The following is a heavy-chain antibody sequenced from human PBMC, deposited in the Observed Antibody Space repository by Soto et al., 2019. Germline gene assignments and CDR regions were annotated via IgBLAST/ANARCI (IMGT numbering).Heavy chain of an antibody. J-gene: IGHJ4*02. Sequence: KPSETLSLTCTVSGGSISCYYWSWIRQPPGKGLEWIGYIYYSGSTNYNPSLKSRVTISADTSKNQFSLKLTSVTAADTAVYYCARGGYSSGWNNYFDYWGQGTLVTVSS. V-gene: IGHV4-59*01. CDR2: IYYSGST. CDR3: ARGGYSSGWNNYFDY. D-gene: IGHD6-19*01. CDR1: GGSISCYY.